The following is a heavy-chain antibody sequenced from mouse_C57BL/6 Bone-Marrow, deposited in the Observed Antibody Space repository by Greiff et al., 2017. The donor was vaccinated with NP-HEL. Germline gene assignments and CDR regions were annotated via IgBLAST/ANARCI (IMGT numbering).Heavy chain of an antibody. V-gene: IGHV1-81*01. Sequence: VKLVESGAELARPGASVKLSCKASGYTFTSYGISWVKQRTGQGLEWIGEIYPRSGNTYYNEKFKGKATLTADKSSSTAYMELRSLTSEDSAVYFCARRVYYGNPAWFAYWGQGTLVTVSA. CDR2: IYPRSGNT. CDR1: GYTFTSYG. J-gene: IGHJ3*01. CDR3: ARRVYYGNPAWFAY. D-gene: IGHD2-1*01.